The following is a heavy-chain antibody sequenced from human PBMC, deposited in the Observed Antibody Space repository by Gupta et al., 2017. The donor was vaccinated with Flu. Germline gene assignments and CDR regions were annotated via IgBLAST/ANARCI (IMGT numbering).Heavy chain of an antibody. V-gene: IGHV3-23*01. CDR3: AKDRTTARRLYTFDA. CDR2: LSVTGGTI. D-gene: IGHD6-25*01. Sequence: YAMSWVRQAPGKGLEWVSGLSVTGGTIYYADSVKGRFTISRDNSKNTLYLQMNSLRAEDTAIYYCAKDRTTARRLYTFDAWGQGTMVTVSS. CDR1: YA. J-gene: IGHJ3*01.